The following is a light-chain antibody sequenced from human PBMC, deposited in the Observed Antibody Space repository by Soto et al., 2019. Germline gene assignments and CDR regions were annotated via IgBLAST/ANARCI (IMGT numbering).Light chain of an antibody. Sequence: EIVLTQSPDTLSLSPGERATLSCRASQSIRSERLAWYQQKPGQAPRLVIFDASNRASGMPERFSGSGSGTDFTLTISSLEPEDFAVYYCQQRSNWPLITFGQGTRLEIK. J-gene: IGKJ5*01. CDR3: QQRSNWPLIT. V-gene: IGKV3-11*01. CDR2: DAS. CDR1: QSIRSER.